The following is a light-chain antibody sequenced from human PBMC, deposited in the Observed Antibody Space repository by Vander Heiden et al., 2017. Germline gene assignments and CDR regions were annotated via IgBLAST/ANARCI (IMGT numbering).Light chain of an antibody. J-gene: IGLJ1*01. CDR3: SSKRSSGTVV. Sequence: QSALTQPASVSGSPGLSITISSTGTSSDVGAYNSVSWYQQHPGTAPKLIIYEVSKRSGVSNRFSGSKSGNTASLTISGLQTEDEADYYCSSKRSSGTVVFGTGTKVTVL. V-gene: IGLV2-14*01. CDR1: SSDVGAYNS. CDR2: EVS.